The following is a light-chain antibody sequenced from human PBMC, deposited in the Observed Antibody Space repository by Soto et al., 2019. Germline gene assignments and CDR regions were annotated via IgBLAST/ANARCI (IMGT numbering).Light chain of an antibody. J-gene: IGKJ5*01. Sequence: AIQVTQSPSYLSASVGDIVTITCRASQDIRGALAWYQQKPGKAPKLLIYDVSTLESGVPSRFSGSGSGTEFTLTISSLQPEDFGTYYCQQFNSYPITFGHGTRLEIK. V-gene: IGKV1-13*02. CDR2: DVS. CDR3: QQFNSYPIT. CDR1: QDIRGA.